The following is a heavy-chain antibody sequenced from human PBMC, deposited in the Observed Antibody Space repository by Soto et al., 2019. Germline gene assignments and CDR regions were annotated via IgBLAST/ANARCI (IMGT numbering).Heavy chain of an antibody. Sequence: SETLSLTCTVSGGSISSSNYYWGWIRQPPGKGLEWIGSINYSGSTYYNPSLKSRVTISVDTSKNQFSLKLSFMTAADTALYYCARHLHERGGDYEPDAFDIWGQGTMVTVSS. CDR1: GGSISSSNYY. V-gene: IGHV4-39*01. CDR3: ARHLHERGGDYEPDAFDI. CDR2: INYSGST. D-gene: IGHD4-17*01. J-gene: IGHJ3*02.